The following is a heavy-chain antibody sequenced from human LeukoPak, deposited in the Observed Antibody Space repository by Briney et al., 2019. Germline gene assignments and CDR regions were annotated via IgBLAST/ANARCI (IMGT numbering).Heavy chain of an antibody. CDR1: GGSISSSSYY. CDR3: ARGVARSSKFHFSYYFDY. Sequence: PSETLSLTCTVSGGSISSSSYYWGWLRQPPGKGLEWIGSIYHSGSTYYNPSLKSRVTISVDTSKNQFSLNLSSVTAADTAVYYCARGVARSSKFHFSYYFDYWGQGTLVTVSS. CDR2: IYHSGST. J-gene: IGHJ4*02. V-gene: IGHV4-39*07. D-gene: IGHD6-6*01.